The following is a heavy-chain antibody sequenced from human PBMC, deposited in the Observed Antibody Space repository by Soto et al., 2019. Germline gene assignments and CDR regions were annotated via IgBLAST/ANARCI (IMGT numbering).Heavy chain of an antibody. CDR3: ARHCHYCIDV. D-gene: IGHD2-21*02. V-gene: IGHV3-7*01. Sequence: EAQLVESGGGLVQPGGSLRLSCAASGFTFSNSWMTWVRQTPGKGLEWVANMNPDGSTKNYVDSVKGRFTISRDNAQNSLHLQMNSLRAEDTAVFYCARHCHYCIDVWGRGTTVTVSS. CDR1: GFTFSNSW. J-gene: IGHJ6*03. CDR2: MNPDGSTK.